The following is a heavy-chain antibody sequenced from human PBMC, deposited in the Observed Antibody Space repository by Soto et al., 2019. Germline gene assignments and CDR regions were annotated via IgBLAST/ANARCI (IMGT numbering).Heavy chain of an antibody. CDR1: GGSISSGGYY. Sequence: SETLSLTCTVSGGSISSGGYYWSWIRQHPGKGLEWIGYIYYSGSTYYNPSLKSRVTISVDTSKNQFSLKLSSVTAADTAVYYCARVGVSGGASSIDYWGQGTLVTVSS. D-gene: IGHD3-10*01. CDR2: IYYSGST. CDR3: ARVGVSGGASSIDY. V-gene: IGHV4-31*03. J-gene: IGHJ4*02.